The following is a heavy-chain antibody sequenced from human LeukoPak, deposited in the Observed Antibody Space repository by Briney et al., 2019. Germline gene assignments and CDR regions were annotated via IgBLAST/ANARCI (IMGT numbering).Heavy chain of an antibody. CDR3: ASLAARSDYYYYGMDV. Sequence: ASVKVSCKASGGTFSSYAISWVRQAPGQGLEWMGRIIPISGIANYAQKFQGRVTITADKSTSTAYMELSSLRSEDTAVYYCASLAARSDYYYYGMDVWGQGTTVTVSS. J-gene: IGHJ6*02. CDR1: GGTFSSYA. D-gene: IGHD6-6*01. V-gene: IGHV1-69*04. CDR2: IIPISGIA.